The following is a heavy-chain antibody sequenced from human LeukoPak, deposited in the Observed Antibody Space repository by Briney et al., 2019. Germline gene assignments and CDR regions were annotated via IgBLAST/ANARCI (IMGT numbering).Heavy chain of an antibody. Sequence: GASVKFSSKASGSPFSSYAISWVRPAPGQGLEWRGGLIPIFGTENYAQKFQGRVTITTDESKSTAYMELRSLRSEDTAVYYCSRFWDQPLAWFDPWGQGTLVTVSS. V-gene: IGHV1-69*05. CDR3: SRFWDQPLAWFDP. D-gene: IGHD1-26*01. J-gene: IGHJ5*02. CDR1: GSPFSSYA. CDR2: LIPIFGTE.